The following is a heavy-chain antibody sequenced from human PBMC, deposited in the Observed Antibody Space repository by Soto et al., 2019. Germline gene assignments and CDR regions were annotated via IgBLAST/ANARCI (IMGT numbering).Heavy chain of an antibody. D-gene: IGHD5-12*01. Sequence: EVQLVQSGVELKKPGESLRISCKGSGYSFTDHWITWVRQMPGKGLEWMGRIDPDDSYTNYSPSFEGHVTISADKSNSTAYLQWSSLEASDTAMYYCARHRARYSASPQSDYWGQGTLVIVSS. V-gene: IGHV5-10-1*03. J-gene: IGHJ4*02. CDR1: GYSFTDHW. CDR2: IDPDDSYT. CDR3: ARHRARYSASPQSDY.